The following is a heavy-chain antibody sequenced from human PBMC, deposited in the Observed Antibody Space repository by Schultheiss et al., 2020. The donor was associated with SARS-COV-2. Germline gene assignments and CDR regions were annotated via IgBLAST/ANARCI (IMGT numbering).Heavy chain of an antibody. D-gene: IGHD3-3*01. CDR3: ARTWERFTIFGD. CDR2: IFETGGT. Sequence: SETLSLTCSVSGGSMNNYYWSWIRQPPGKGLEYIGYIFETGGTNYNPSLKSRATISIDMSKNQFSLKLKSVTAADTAVYFCARTWERFTIFGDWGQGTMVTVSS. V-gene: IGHV4-59*01. CDR1: GGSMNNYY. J-gene: IGHJ3*01.